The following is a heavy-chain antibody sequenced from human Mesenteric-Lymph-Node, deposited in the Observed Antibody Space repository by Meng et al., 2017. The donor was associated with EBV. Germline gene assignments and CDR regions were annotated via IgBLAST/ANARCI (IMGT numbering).Heavy chain of an antibody. V-gene: IGHV1-3*01. CDR1: GYTFTRYA. D-gene: IGHD3-22*01. Sequence: QFVQSGGEVKKAGASVKVSCEASGYTFTRYAMHWVRQAPGQRLEWMGWINVGNGDTKYSQKFHGRVTITRDTSATTAYMELRSLTSEDTAVYYCARDSTGDSRRFDPWGQGTLVTVSS. CDR3: ARDSTGDSRRFDP. J-gene: IGHJ5*02. CDR2: INVGNGDT.